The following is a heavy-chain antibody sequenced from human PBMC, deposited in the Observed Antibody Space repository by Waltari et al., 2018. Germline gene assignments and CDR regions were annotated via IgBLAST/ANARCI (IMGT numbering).Heavy chain of an antibody. CDR2: VSGSGVST. V-gene: IGHV3-48*03. D-gene: IGHD2-15*01. J-gene: IGHJ6*02. CDR3: ARGLLTGSYGMDV. CDR1: GFTFSSYE. Sequence: EVQLVESGGGLVQPGGSLRLSCAASGFTFSSYEMNWVRQAPGKGVGGVSSVSGSGVSTYYADSVKGRFTISRDNSENTRYLHMDNLRAEDTAVYYCARGLLTGSYGMDVWGQGTTVTVSS.